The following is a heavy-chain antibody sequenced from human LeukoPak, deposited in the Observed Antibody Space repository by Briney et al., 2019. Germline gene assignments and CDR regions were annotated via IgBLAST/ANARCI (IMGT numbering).Heavy chain of an antibody. CDR2: IIPIFGTA. V-gene: IGHV1-69*01. J-gene: IGHJ3*02. D-gene: IGHD2-15*01. CDR3: ASSSGYCSGGSCYPDAFDI. Sequence: GASVKVSCKASGGTFSSYAISWVRQAPGQGLEWMGGIIPIFGTANYAQKFQGRVTITADESTGTAYMELSSLRSEDTAVYYCASSSGYCSGGSCYPDAFDIWGQGTMVTVSS. CDR1: GGTFSSYA.